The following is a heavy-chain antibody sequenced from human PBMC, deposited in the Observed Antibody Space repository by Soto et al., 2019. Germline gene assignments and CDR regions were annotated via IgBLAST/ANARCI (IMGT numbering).Heavy chain of an antibody. CDR3: ARDGSPYYYGSGSYKGYYYYYMDV. CDR1: GGTFSSYT. Sequence: QVQLVQSGAEVKKPGSSVKVSCKASGGTFSSYTISWVRQAPGQGLEWMGRIIPILGIANYAQKFQGRVTNTADKPPITAYMELSSLTSEDTDLYYCARDGSPYYYGSGSYKGYYYYYMDVWGKGTTVTVSS. D-gene: IGHD3-10*01. V-gene: IGHV1-69*08. CDR2: IIPILGIA. J-gene: IGHJ6*03.